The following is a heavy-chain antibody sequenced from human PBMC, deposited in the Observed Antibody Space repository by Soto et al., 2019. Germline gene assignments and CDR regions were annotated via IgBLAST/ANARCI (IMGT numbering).Heavy chain of an antibody. CDR3: ARDEANTAMVWYYYGMDV. D-gene: IGHD5-18*01. Sequence: EVQLVESGGGLVKPGGSLRLSCAASGFTFSSYSMNWVRQAPGKGLEWVSSISSSSSYIYYADSVKGRFTISRDNAKNSLYLQMNSPRAEDTAVYYCARDEANTAMVWYYYGMDVWGQGTTVTVSS. V-gene: IGHV3-21*01. J-gene: IGHJ6*02. CDR1: GFTFSSYS. CDR2: ISSSSSYI.